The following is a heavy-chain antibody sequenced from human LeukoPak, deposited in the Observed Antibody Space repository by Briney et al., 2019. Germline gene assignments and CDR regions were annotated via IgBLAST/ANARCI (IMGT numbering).Heavy chain of an antibody. CDR3: AREVVSGGKCFFDY. CDR1: GGSISSYY. CDR2: ILYSEYSGRIST. J-gene: IGHJ4*02. V-gene: IGHV4-59*01. D-gene: IGHD2-15*01. Sequence: SDTLSLTCTVSGGSISSYYWSWIRQPPGKGLEWIGYILYSEYSGRISTDYNPSLMSRVTISVDTSKNQFSLKLSSVTAADTAVYYCAREVVSGGKCFFDYWGQGTLVTVSS.